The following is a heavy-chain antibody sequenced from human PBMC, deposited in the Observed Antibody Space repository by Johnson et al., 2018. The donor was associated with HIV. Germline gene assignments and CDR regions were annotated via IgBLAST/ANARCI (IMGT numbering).Heavy chain of an antibody. CDR1: GFIFSSYD. J-gene: IGHJ3*02. CDR3: AKDLAIYDYVWEGVFDI. CDR2: ISWNSANI. D-gene: IGHD3-16*01. V-gene: IGHV3-9*01. Sequence: VQLVESGGGLVQPGGSLRLSCAASGFIFSSYDMHWVRQATGKGLEWVSGISWNSANIYYADSVKGRFTISRDNARNSLYLQMNSLKVEDTALYYCAKDLAIYDYVWEGVFDIWG.